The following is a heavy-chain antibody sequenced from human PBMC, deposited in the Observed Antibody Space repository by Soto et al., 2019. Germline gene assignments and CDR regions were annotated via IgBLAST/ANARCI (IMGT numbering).Heavy chain of an antibody. Sequence: QVQLQESGPGLVKPSETLSLTCTVSGGSISSYYWSWIRQPPGKGLEWLAYTYYSGSTNYNPSLKSRVTISVDTSKNQFSLKLSSVTAADTAVYYCARNGYGDLYLDYWGQGTLVTVSS. D-gene: IGHD4-17*01. CDR2: TYYSGST. CDR3: ARNGYGDLYLDY. CDR1: GGSISSYY. V-gene: IGHV4-59*08. J-gene: IGHJ4*02.